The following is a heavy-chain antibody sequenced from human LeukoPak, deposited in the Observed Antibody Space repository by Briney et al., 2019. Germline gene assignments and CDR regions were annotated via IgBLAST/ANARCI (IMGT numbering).Heavy chain of an antibody. V-gene: IGHV4-30-2*01. CDR2: IFHGSP. J-gene: IGHJ4*02. CDR3: ARMTTVTWYYFDN. Sequence: SSQTLSLTCAVSGASISSDGYSWTWIRQPPGKGLEWVGYIFHGSPYSNPSLKSRVTILVDKSKNQFSLKLSSVTAADTAVYYCARMTTVTWYYFDNWGQGTLVTVPS. D-gene: IGHD4-17*01. CDR1: GASISSDGYS.